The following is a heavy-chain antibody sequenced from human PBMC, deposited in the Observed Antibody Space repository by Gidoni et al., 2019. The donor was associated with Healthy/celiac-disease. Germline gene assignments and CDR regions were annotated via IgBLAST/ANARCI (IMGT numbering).Heavy chain of an antibody. J-gene: IGHJ3*02. CDR1: GFTFSDYY. V-gene: IGHV3-11*06. CDR2: ISSSRSYT. CDR3: ARDRVGATSDDAFDI. Sequence: QVQLVESGGGLVKPGGSLRLSCAASGFTFSDYYMSWIRQAPGKGLEWVSYISSSRSYTNYADSVKGRFTISRDNAKNSLYLQMNSLRAEDTAVYYCARDRVGATSDDAFDIWGQGTMVTVSS. D-gene: IGHD1-26*01.